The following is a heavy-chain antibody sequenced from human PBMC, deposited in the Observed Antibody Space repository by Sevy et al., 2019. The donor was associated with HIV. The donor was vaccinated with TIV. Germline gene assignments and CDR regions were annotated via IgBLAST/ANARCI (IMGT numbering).Heavy chain of an antibody. V-gene: IGHV3-23*01. CDR2: ISGSGGST. J-gene: IGHJ4*02. CDR3: ARPDSIGGPGYGAYYFDY. D-gene: IGHD3-22*01. CDR1: GFTFSSYA. Sequence: GGSLRLSCAASGFTFSSYAMSWVRQAPGKGLEWVSAISGSGGSTYYADSVKGRFTISRDNSKNTLYLQMNSLRAEDTAVDDCARPDSIGGPGYGAYYFDYWGQGTLVTVSS.